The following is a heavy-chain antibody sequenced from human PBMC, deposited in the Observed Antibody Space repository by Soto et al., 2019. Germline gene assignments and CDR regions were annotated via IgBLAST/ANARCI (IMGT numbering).Heavy chain of an antibody. CDR3: AREYSSSWYYYYYGMDV. J-gene: IGHJ6*02. Sequence: PSETLSLTCTVSGGSISSGGYYWSWIRQHPGKGLEWIGYIYYSGSTYYNPSLKSRVTVSVDTSKNQFSLKLSSVTAADTAVYYCAREYSSSWYYYYYGMDVWGQGTTVTVS. CDR2: IYYSGST. V-gene: IGHV4-31*03. CDR1: GGSISSGGYY. D-gene: IGHD6-13*01.